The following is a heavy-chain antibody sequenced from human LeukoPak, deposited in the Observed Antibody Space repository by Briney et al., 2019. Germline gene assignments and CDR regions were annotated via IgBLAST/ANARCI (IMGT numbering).Heavy chain of an antibody. D-gene: IGHD6-6*01. CDR3: ARTRQYSSPMYYFDY. Sequence: SETLSLTCTVSGGSISSSSYYWGWIRHPPGKGLEWIGGIYYSGSTYYNPSLKSRVTISVDTSKNQFSLKLSSVTAADTAVYYCARTRQYSSPMYYFDYWGQGTLVTVSS. CDR1: GGSISSSSYY. V-gene: IGHV4-39*07. J-gene: IGHJ4*02. CDR2: IYYSGST.